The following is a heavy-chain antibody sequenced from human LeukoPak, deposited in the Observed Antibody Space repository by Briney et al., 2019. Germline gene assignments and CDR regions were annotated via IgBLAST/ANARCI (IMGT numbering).Heavy chain of an antibody. J-gene: IGHJ4*02. Sequence: SETLSLTCTDSGGSVSSGSYYWSWIRQPPGKGLEWIGYIYYSGSTNYNPSLKSRVTISVDTSKNQFSLKLSSVTAADTAVYYCARDSPGKTAFDYWGQGTLVTVSS. CDR2: IYYSGST. CDR1: GGSVSSGSYY. CDR3: ARDSPGKTAFDY. V-gene: IGHV4-61*01.